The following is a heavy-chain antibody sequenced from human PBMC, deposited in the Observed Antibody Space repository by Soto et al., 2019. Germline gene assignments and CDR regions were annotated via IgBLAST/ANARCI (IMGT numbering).Heavy chain of an antibody. D-gene: IGHD5-12*01. J-gene: IGHJ4*02. CDR1: GASITYGAYS. CDR2: INHLETT. Sequence: QLQLHMSGSGLVKPSQTLSLTCTVSGASITYGAYSWSWIRQTPGKGLEWIGYINHLETTFYNPSFESRLTLPIDRTKNHFSLNLKSMYAADRAVYFCARGGGYDSFDYWGQGILVTVSS. CDR3: ARGGGYDSFDY. V-gene: IGHV4-30-2*01.